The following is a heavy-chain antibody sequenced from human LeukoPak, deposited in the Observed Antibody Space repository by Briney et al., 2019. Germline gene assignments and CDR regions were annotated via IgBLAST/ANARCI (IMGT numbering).Heavy chain of an antibody. V-gene: IGHV1-18*01. J-gene: IGHJ4*02. CDR3: ARDLGDYGDYSYYFDY. D-gene: IGHD4-17*01. Sequence: ASVKVSCKASGYTFTSYGISWVRQAPGQGLEWMGWISAYNGNTNYAQKLQGRVTMTTDTSTSTAYMELSRLRSDDTAVYYCARDLGDYGDYSYYFDYWGQGTLVTVSS. CDR2: ISAYNGNT. CDR1: GYTFTSYG.